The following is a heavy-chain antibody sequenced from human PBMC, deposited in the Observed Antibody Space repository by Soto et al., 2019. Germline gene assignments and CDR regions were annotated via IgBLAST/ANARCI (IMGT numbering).Heavy chain of an antibody. V-gene: IGHV3-30-3*01. CDR1: GFTFSSYA. CDR2: ISYDGSNK. Sequence: QVQLVESGGGVVQPGRSLRLSCAASGFTFSSYAMHWVRQAPGKGLEWVAVISYDGSNKYYADSVKGRFTISRDNSKNTLYLQMNSRRAEDTAVYYCARDRDSSGWNLDWYFDRWGRGTLVTVSS. D-gene: IGHD6-19*01. CDR3: ARDRDSSGWNLDWYFDR. J-gene: IGHJ2*01.